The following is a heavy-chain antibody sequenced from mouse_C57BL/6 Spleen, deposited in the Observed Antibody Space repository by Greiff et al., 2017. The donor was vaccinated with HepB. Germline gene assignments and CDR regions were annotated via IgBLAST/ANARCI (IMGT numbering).Heavy chain of an antibody. Sequence: VQLQQPGAELVMPGASVKLSCKASGYTFTSYWMHWVKQRPGQGLEWIGEIDPSDSYTNYNQKFKGKSTLTVDKSSSTAYMQLSSLSSEDSAVYYCASLLYYAMDYWCQGTSVTVSS. CDR3: ASLLYYAMDY. CDR2: IDPSDSYT. D-gene: IGHD2-10*01. CDR1: GYTFTSYW. V-gene: IGHV1-69*01. J-gene: IGHJ4*01.